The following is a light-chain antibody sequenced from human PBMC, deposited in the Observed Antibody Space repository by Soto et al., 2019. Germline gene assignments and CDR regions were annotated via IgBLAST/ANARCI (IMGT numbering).Light chain of an antibody. Sequence: QSALTQPASVSGSPGQSITISCTGTSSDVGGYNYVSWYQQYPGKAPKLMIYKVSNRPSGVSNRFSGSKSGNTASLTISGLQAEDEADYYCTSYTTISTWVFGGGTKLTVL. CDR2: KVS. J-gene: IGLJ3*02. V-gene: IGLV2-14*01. CDR3: TSYTTISTWV. CDR1: SSDVGGYNY.